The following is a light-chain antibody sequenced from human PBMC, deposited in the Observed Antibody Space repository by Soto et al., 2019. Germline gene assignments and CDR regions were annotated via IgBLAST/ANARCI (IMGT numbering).Light chain of an antibody. V-gene: IGKV1-5*03. CDR2: KAS. J-gene: IGKJ1*01. CDR3: QHYNDYSRM. CDR1: QSVDIW. Sequence: DIQMTQSPSTLSASIGDRVTITCRTSQSVDIWLAWYQQKPGKAPKLLIYKASSLQTGVQSRFSGSGSGTEFTLTISSLQPDDFATYYCQHYNDYSRMFGQGTKVEIK.